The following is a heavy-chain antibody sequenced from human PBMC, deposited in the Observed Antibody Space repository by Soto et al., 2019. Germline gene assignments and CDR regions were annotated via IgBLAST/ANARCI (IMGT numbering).Heavy chain of an antibody. CDR1: GYIFTSYN. CDR3: ARDASGTYYYYGMDV. D-gene: IGHD1-26*01. Sequence: EASVKVSCKASGYIFTSYNIHWVRQAPGQRLEWMGWINTGDGNTKYSQKFQGRVTITRDTSASTAYMELSSLTSEDAALFYCARDASGTYYYYGMDVWGQGTTVTVSS. V-gene: IGHV1-3*04. J-gene: IGHJ6*02. CDR2: INTGDGNT.